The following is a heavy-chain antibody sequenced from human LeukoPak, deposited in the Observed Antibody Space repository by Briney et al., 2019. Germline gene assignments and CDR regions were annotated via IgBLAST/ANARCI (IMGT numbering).Heavy chain of an antibody. D-gene: IGHD4-17*01. CDR2: ITYDGSNK. CDR1: GFTFSRYS. J-gene: IGHJ4*02. V-gene: IGHV3-30*04. CDR3: ARGGTTVTEDFDY. Sequence: GRSLRLSCAVSGFTFSRYSMHWVRQAPGKGLEWVADITYDGSNKHYADSVKGRFTISRDNSKNTLYLEMNSLRSEDTAVYYCARGGTTVTEDFDYWGQGTLVTVSS.